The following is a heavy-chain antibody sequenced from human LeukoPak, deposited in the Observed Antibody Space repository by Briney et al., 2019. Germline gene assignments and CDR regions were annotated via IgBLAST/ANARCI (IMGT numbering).Heavy chain of an antibody. Sequence: SETLSLTCAVYGGSFSGYYWSWIRQPPGKGLEWIGEINHSGSTNHNPSLKSRVTIPVDTSKNQFSLKLSSVTAADTAVYYCARALLSYGDDGTVASYWGQGTRVTVSS. D-gene: IGHD4-17*01. CDR3: ARALLSYGDDGTVASY. CDR1: GGSFSGYY. CDR2: INHSGST. J-gene: IGHJ4*02. V-gene: IGHV4-34*01.